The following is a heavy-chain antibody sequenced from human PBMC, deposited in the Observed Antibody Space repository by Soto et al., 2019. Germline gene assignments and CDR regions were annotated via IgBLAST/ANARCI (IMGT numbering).Heavy chain of an antibody. D-gene: IGHD3-3*01. V-gene: IGHV3-23*01. CDR3: AKEEMIWRGYYSLGYYYYMDV. CDR2: ISGSGGST. CDR1: GFTFSSYA. Sequence: EVQLLESGGGLVQPGGSLRLSCAASGFTFSSYAMSWVRQAPGKGLEWVSAISGSGGSTYYADSVKGRFTIPRDSTKIKRYLQMNSLRAEDTAVYYCAKEEMIWRGYYSLGYYYYMDVWGKGTTVTVSS. J-gene: IGHJ6*03.